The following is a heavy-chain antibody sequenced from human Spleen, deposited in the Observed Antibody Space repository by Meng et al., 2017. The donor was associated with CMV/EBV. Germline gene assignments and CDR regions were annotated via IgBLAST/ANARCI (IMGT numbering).Heavy chain of an antibody. CDR1: GFTFNMYW. V-gene: IGHV3-21*01. Sequence: GESLKISCAASGFTFNMYWMSWVRQAPGKGLEWVSSISSSSSYIYYADSVKGRFTISRDNAKNSLYLQMNSLRAEDTAVYYCARISGYSYGFDYWGQGTLVTVSS. D-gene: IGHD5-18*01. CDR3: ARISGYSYGFDY. CDR2: ISSSSSYI. J-gene: IGHJ4*02.